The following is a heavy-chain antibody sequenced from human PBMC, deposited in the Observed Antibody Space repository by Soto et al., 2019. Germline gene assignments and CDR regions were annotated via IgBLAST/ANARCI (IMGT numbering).Heavy chain of an antibody. CDR2: INVNDAT. CDR1: GFTVRSYA. Sequence: PGGSLRLSCAASGFTVRSYAMSWVRQAPGKGLEWVSSINVNDATYYTDSVKGRFTISRDNSKNTLSLQMNSLRAEDTAIYYCAKNYYFDYWGQGTLVTVSS. CDR3: AKNYYFDY. J-gene: IGHJ4*02. V-gene: IGHV3-23*01.